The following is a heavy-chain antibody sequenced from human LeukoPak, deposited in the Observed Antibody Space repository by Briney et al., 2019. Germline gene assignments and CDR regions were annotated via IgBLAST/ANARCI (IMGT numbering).Heavy chain of an antibody. CDR3: AKEVGYWFDP. D-gene: IGHD1-26*01. CDR1: GFTFSSYS. Sequence: GGSLRLSCAASGFTFSSYSFNWVRQVPGKGLGWVSSITTTFYTYYTDSVKGRFTISRDNSKNTLYLQMNSLRAEDTAVYYCAKEVGYWFDPWGQGTLVTVSS. CDR2: ITTTFYT. J-gene: IGHJ5*02. V-gene: IGHV3-21*04.